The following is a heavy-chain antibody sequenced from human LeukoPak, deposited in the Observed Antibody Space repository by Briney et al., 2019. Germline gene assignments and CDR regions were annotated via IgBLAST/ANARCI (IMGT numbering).Heavy chain of an antibody. CDR3: ARAPGYRSGGSCLDY. V-gene: IGHV1-69*05. CDR1: GGTFSSYA. CDR2: IIPIFGTA. J-gene: IGHJ4*02. D-gene: IGHD2-15*01. Sequence: SVKVSCKASGGTFSSYAISWVRQARGQGLEWMGRIIPIFGTANYAQKFQGRVTITTDESTSTAYMELSSLRSEDTAVYYCARAPGYRSGGSCLDYWGQGTLVTVSS.